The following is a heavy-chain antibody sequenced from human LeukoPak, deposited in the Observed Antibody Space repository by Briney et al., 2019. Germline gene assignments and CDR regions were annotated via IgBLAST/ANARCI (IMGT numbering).Heavy chain of an antibody. CDR2: IRHSDSST. CDR3: AKRGNPTVGHHYLDV. CDR1: GFTFGSYA. V-gene: IGHV3-23*05. J-gene: IGHJ6*03. Sequence: GGSLRLSCAASGFTFGSYAMTWVRQAPGSGLEWVSSIRHSDSSTYHADSVMRRFTISRDNSKNTLYLQMNSLSAEDTAVYYCAKRGNPTVGHHYLDVWGKGTTVSVSS. D-gene: IGHD1-1*01.